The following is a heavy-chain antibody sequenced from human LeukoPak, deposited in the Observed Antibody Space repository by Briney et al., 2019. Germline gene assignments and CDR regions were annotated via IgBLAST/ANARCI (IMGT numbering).Heavy chain of an antibody. D-gene: IGHD3-10*01. CDR3: ARDYASDY. V-gene: IGHV3-48*04. CDR2: ISRSGDTI. CDR1: GFTVSSYS. J-gene: IGHJ4*02. Sequence: GGSLRLSCAASGFTVSSYSMNWVRQAPGKGLEWVSYISRSGDTIYFADSVKGRFTISRDNAKNSLYLQMSSLRAEDTAVYYCARDYASDYWGQGTLVTVSS.